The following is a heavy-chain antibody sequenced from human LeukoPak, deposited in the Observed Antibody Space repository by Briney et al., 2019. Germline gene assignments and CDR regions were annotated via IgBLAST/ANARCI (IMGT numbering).Heavy chain of an antibody. D-gene: IGHD6-19*01. CDR2: ISSSSSYI. CDR3: TRGAGTGWRFDS. CDR1: GFTFTSYG. J-gene: IGHJ4*02. Sequence: GGSLRLSCAASGFTFTSYGMTWVRQAPGKGLEWVSSISSSSSYIYYSDSVKGRFTISRDNAKNSLYLQMDSLKADDTAVYYCTRGAGTGWRFDSWGQGTQVTVSS. V-gene: IGHV3-21*01.